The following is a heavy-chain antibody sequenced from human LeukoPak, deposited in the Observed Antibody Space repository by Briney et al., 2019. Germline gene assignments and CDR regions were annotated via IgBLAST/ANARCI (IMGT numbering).Heavy chain of an antibody. J-gene: IGHJ4*02. CDR1: GFTFSSYG. CDR2: ISYDGSNK. D-gene: IGHD5-18*01. CDR3: AKDGAPVDTAMVCYFDY. Sequence: GGSLRLSCAASGFTFSSYGMHWVRQAPGKGLEWVAVISYDGSNKYYADSVKGRLTISRDNSKNTLYLQMNSLRAEDTAVYYCAKDGAPVDTAMVCYFDYWGQGTLVTVSS. V-gene: IGHV3-30*18.